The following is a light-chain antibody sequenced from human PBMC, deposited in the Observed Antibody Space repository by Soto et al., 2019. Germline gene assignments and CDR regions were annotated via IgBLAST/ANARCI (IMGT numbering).Light chain of an antibody. CDR2: GAS. Sequence: EIVLTQSPGTLSLSPGERATLSCRASQSVSSSYLAWYQQKPGQAPRLLIYGASSRATGIPDRFSGSGSGTGYTLIISRLVPEDFAVYYCQLYGTSSITFGQGTRLEIQ. J-gene: IGKJ5*01. CDR3: QLYGTSSIT. CDR1: QSVSSSY. V-gene: IGKV3-20*01.